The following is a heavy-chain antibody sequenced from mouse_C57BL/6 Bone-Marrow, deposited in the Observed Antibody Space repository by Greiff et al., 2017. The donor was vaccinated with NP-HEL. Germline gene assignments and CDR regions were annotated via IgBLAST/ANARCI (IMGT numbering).Heavy chain of an antibody. CDR1: GYTFTSYW. V-gene: IGHV1-69*01. CDR2: IDPSDSYT. Sequence: QVQLQQPGAELVMPGASVKLSCKASGYTFTSYWMHWVKPRPGQGLEWIGEIDPSDSYTNYNQKFKGKSTLTVDKSSSTAYMQLSSLTSEDSAVYYCAREGNWDEDWYFDVWGTGTTVTVSS. J-gene: IGHJ1*03. CDR3: AREGNWDEDWYFDV. D-gene: IGHD4-1*01.